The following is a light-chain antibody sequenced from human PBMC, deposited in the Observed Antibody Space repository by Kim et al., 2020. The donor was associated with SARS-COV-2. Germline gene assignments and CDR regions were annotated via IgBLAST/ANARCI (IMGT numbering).Light chain of an antibody. CDR3: QAWDSSTV. Sequence: TVSPESSPRATCSRDKSGYYYACCYQQKPGQSPVLVIYQDSTRPSGIPERFSGSNSGNTATLTVSGTQAMDEADYYCQAWDSSTVFGGGTQLTVL. CDR1: KSGYYY. J-gene: IGLJ2*01. V-gene: IGLV3-1*01. CDR2: QDS.